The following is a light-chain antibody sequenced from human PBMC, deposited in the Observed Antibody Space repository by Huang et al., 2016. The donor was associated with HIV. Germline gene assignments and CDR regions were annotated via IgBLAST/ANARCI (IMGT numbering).Light chain of an antibody. V-gene: IGKV3-11*01. CDR2: DAS. Sequence: EIVLTQSPATLSLSPGERATLSCRASQSVSRFLAWYQQKAGQAPRRLIYDASNRAIDSPARFSGSGSGTEFTLTISSLEPEDFAVYYCQQRSSWPRVTFGGGTKVELK. CDR3: QQRSSWPRVT. J-gene: IGKJ4*01. CDR1: QSVSRF.